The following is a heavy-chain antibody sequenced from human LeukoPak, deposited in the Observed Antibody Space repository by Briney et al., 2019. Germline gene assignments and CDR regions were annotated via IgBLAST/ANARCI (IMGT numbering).Heavy chain of an antibody. CDR1: GGSFSGYY. CDR2: INHSGST. CDR3: ARLAYCGGDCRHDAFDI. J-gene: IGHJ3*02. Sequence: SETLSLTCAVYGGSFSGYYWSWIRQPPGKGLEWIGEINHSGSTNYNPSLKSRVTISVDTSKNQFSLKLSSVTAADTAVYYCARLAYCGGDCRHDAFDIWGQGTMVTVSS. V-gene: IGHV4-34*01. D-gene: IGHD2-21*01.